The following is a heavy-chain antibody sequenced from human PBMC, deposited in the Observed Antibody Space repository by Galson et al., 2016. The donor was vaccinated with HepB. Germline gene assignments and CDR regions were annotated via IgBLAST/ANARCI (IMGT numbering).Heavy chain of an antibody. Sequence: SVKVSCKASGYTFTSYYVHWVRQAPGQGLQWMGVINPSAGTTTYAQKFQGRVTMTRDTSTGTVHMDLSSLRSEDTAVYYCVREGLGWELPDFDYWGQGTLVTVSS. CDR2: INPSAGTT. CDR3: VREGLGWELPDFDY. D-gene: IGHD1-26*01. J-gene: IGHJ4*02. CDR1: GYTFTSYY. V-gene: IGHV1-46*03.